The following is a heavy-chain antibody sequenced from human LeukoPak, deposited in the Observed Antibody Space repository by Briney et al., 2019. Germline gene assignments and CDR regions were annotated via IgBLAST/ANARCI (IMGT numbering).Heavy chain of an antibody. CDR1: GCSISSGGYY. CDR3: ARGLMMAVAGRGEFHY. J-gene: IGHJ4*02. CDR2: IYYSGST. D-gene: IGHD6-13*01. V-gene: IGHV4-31*03. Sequence: SQTLSLTCTVSGCSISSGGYYWSWLRQHPGKGLEWIGYIYYSGSTYYNPSLKSRVTISVDTSKNQFSLKLSSVTAADTAVYYCARGLMMAVAGRGEFHYWGQGTLVTVSS.